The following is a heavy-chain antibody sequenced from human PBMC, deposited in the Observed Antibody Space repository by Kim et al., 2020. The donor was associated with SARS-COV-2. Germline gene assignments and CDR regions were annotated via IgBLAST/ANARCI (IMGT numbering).Heavy chain of an antibody. CDR3: AKDMRARGGWCFDY. CDR2: ISWNSGSI. Sequence: GGSLRLSCAASGFTFDDYAMHWVRQAPGKGLEWVSGISWNSGSIGYADSVKGRFTISRDNAKNSLYLQMNSLRAEDTALYYCAKDMRARGGWCFDYWGQGTLVTVSS. D-gene: IGHD6-19*01. J-gene: IGHJ4*02. V-gene: IGHV3-9*01. CDR1: GFTFDDYA.